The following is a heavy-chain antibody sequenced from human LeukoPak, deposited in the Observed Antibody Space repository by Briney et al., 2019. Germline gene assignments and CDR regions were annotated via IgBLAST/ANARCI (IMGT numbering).Heavy chain of an antibody. V-gene: IGHV3-74*03. Sequence: GGSLTLSCAASGFTLNTYWMYLLRQGSATGLVWGLRISRGGCKTEYADSVEGLFTISRDNAKNTLYLQMDRLRAEDTAVYYWSRGASHGGSYFVYWGQGTLVTVSS. CDR2: ISRGGCKT. CDR1: GFTLNTYW. J-gene: IGHJ4*02. D-gene: IGHD1-26*01. CDR3: SRGASHGGSYFVY.